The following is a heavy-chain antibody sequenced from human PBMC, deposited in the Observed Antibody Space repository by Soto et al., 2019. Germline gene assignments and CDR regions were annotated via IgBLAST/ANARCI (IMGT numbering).Heavy chain of an antibody. D-gene: IGHD3-10*01. Sequence: GGSLRLSCAVSGFTFISYWMSWVRQAPGKGLEWVANIKQDGSEKYYVDSVKGRFTISRDNAKNSLYLQMNSLRAEDTAVYYCARDLGWFGEPYYFDYWGQGTLVTVSS. CDR1: GFTFISYW. V-gene: IGHV3-7*04. CDR3: ARDLGWFGEPYYFDY. CDR2: IKQDGSEK. J-gene: IGHJ4*02.